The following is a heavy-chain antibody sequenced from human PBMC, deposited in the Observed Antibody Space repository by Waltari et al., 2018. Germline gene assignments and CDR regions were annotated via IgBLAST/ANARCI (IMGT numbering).Heavy chain of an antibody. CDR2: IYYTEST. V-gene: IGHV4-59*01. Sequence: QVQLQESGPSLLKPSETLYLICTVSGGSISGFYWSWVRQPPGKGLDWLGYIYYTESTNFNPSRKSRVTMSLDTSKNQFSLKLSSVTAADTAFYYCARGGGGDWEWFDPWGQGTLVTVSS. J-gene: IGHJ5*02. CDR3: ARGGGGDWEWFDP. D-gene: IGHD2-21*02. CDR1: GGSISGFY.